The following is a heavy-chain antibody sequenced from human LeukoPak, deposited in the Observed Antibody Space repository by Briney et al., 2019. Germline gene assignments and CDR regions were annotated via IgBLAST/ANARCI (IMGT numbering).Heavy chain of an antibody. CDR1: GFTVSSNY. V-gene: IGHV3-66*01. CDR3: ARAPTVLVGYCSSSSCQADY. Sequence: RAGGSLRLSCAASGFTVSSNYMSWVRQAPGKGLEWVSVIYSGGSIYYADSVKGRFTISRDNAENSLYLQMNSLRVEDTAVYYCARAPTVLVGYCSSSSCQADYWGQGTLVTVSS. CDR2: IYSGGSI. D-gene: IGHD2-2*01. J-gene: IGHJ4*02.